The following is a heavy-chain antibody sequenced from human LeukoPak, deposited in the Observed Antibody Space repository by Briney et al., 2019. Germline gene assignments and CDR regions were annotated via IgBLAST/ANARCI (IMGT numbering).Heavy chain of an antibody. V-gene: IGHV3-73*01. CDR1: GFTFNNYG. CDR3: TRDGYNFDY. D-gene: IGHD5-24*01. J-gene: IGHJ4*02. CDR2: IRSKANSYAT. Sequence: GGSLRLSCAASGFTFNNYGMHWVRQASGKGLEWVGRIRSKANSYATAYAASVKGRFTISRDDSKNTAYLQMNSLKTEDTAVYYCTRDGYNFDYWGQGTLVTVSS.